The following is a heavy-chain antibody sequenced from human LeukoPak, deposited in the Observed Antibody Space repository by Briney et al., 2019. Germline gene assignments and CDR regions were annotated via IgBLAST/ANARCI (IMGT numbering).Heavy chain of an antibody. J-gene: IGHJ6*03. Sequence: ASVRVSCKSSGYTFTSYGISWVRQAPGQGLEWMGWISTYNGNTKYAQKFQGRVTMTTDTSTTTAYMELRSLRSDDTAVYYCARDRLPGYYYYYMDVWGKGTTVTVSS. D-gene: IGHD6-25*01. CDR2: ISTYNGNT. V-gene: IGHV1-18*01. CDR3: ARDRLPGYYYYYMDV. CDR1: GYTFTSYG.